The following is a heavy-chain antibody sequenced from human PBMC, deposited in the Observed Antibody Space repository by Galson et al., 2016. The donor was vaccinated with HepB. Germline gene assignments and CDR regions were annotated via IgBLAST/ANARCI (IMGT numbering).Heavy chain of an antibody. J-gene: IGHJ4*02. CDR3: ARVSDYGDNSVGYFDY. CDR2: VSGRGGST. CDR1: GSVFSNFG. D-gene: IGHD4-23*01. Sequence: SLRLSCAASGSVFSNFGLSWVRQAPGKGLEWVSIVSGRGGSTYYADSVRGRFTISRDNSKNTLYLQMNSLRAEDTAVYYCARVSDYGDNSVGYFDYWGQGTLVTVSS. V-gene: IGHV3-23*01.